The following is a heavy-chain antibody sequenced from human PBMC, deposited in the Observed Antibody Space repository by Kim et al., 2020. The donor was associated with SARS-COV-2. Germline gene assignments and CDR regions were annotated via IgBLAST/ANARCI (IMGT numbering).Heavy chain of an antibody. D-gene: IGHD3-22*01. CDR3: AREKISSGSFDY. V-gene: IGHV1-46*01. J-gene: IGHJ4*02. Sequence: AQRFQDRITMTRDTSTSTFYMELSSLRSEDTAVYYCAREKISSGSFDYWGQGTLVTVSS.